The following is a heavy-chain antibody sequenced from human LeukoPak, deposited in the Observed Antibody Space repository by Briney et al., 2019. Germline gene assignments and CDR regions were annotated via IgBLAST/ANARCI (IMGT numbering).Heavy chain of an antibody. V-gene: IGHV4-59*08. Sequence: SETLSLSCTVSGGSVGSYYWSWIRQSPGKGLEWIGYIYYGGSANYNPSLKSRATISIDRSKIQFSLKLSSLTAADTAVYYCARHGGSYSFDYWGQGTLVTVSS. CDR2: IYYGGSA. D-gene: IGHD6-13*01. CDR1: GGSVGSYY. J-gene: IGHJ4*02. CDR3: ARHGGSYSFDY.